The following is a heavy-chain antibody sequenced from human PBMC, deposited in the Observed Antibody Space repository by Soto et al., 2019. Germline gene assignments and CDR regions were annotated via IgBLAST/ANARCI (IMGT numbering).Heavy chain of an antibody. Sequence: ASVKVSCKASGGTFSSYAISWVRQAPGQGLEWMGGIIPIFGTANYAQKFQGRVTITADKSTSTAYMELSSLRSEDTAVYYCARDWKYCSGGSCYITSAGYYFDYWGQGTLVTVSS. J-gene: IGHJ4*02. CDR2: IIPIFGTA. V-gene: IGHV1-69*06. D-gene: IGHD2-15*01. CDR3: ARDWKYCSGGSCYITSAGYYFDY. CDR1: GGTFSSYA.